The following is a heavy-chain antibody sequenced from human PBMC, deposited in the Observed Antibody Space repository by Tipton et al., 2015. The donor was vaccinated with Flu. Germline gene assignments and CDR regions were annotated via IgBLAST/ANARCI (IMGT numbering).Heavy chain of an antibody. D-gene: IGHD6-13*01. CDR2: INHSGST. V-gene: IGHV4-34*01. CDR3: ARYSRSWSHYGMDV. CDR1: GGSFSGYY. Sequence: TLSLTCAVYGGSFSGYYWSWIRQPPGKGLEWIGEINHSGSTNYNPSLKSRVTISVDTSKNQFPLKLSSVTAADTAVYYCARYSRSWSHYGMDVWGQGTTVTVSS. J-gene: IGHJ6*02.